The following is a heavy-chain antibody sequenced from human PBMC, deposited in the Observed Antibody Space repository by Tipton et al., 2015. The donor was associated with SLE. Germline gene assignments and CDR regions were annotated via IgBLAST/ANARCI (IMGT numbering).Heavy chain of an antibody. CDR1: GASISSSY. CDR3: ARQGVIGPYYYYGMDV. CDR2: IYQSGGT. Sequence: TLSLTCNVSGASISSSYLSWIRQPPGKGLEWIGHIYQSGGTYYNPSLKGRVTISVDTSKNQFSLKLRSLTAADTAVYYCARQGVIGPYYYYGMDVWGKGTTVTVSS. J-gene: IGHJ6*04. V-gene: IGHV4-59*08. D-gene: IGHD3-16*02.